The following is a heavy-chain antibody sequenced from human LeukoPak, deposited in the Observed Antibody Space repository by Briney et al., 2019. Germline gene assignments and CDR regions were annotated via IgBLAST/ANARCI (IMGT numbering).Heavy chain of an antibody. D-gene: IGHD3-22*01. Sequence: GGSLRLSCAASGFTFSSHSMNWVRQAPGKGLEWVSSISSSSSYIYYADSVKGRFTISRDNAKNSLYLQMNSLRAEDTAVYYCARDQAVGYYDSSGYYNYYYYYMDVWGKGTTVTVSS. CDR2: ISSSSSYI. J-gene: IGHJ6*03. CDR1: GFTFSSHS. V-gene: IGHV3-21*01. CDR3: ARDQAVGYYDSSGYYNYYYYYMDV.